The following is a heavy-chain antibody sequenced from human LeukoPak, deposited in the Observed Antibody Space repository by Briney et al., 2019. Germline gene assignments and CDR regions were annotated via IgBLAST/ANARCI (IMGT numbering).Heavy chain of an antibody. D-gene: IGHD3-10*01. CDR3: AVGEFGGGGDY. Sequence: SETLSLTCTVSGGSISSGSYYWSWIRQPAGKGLEWIGRIYTSGSTNYNPSLKRRVTISVDTSKNQFSLKLSSVTAADTAVYYCAVGEFGGGGDYWGQGTLVTVSS. J-gene: IGHJ4*02. CDR1: GGSISSGSYY. V-gene: IGHV4-61*02. CDR2: IYTSGST.